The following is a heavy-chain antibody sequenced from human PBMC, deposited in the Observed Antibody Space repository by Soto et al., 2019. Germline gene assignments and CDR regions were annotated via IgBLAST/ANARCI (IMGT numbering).Heavy chain of an antibody. CDR2: INPSVGST. D-gene: IGHD4-17*01. V-gene: IGHV1-46*01. CDR1: GYTFTSYY. CDR3: ARGLSTVPYYFDY. Sequence: SVKVSFKASGYTFTSYYMHWVRQSPGQGLEWMGIINPSVGSTSYAQKFQGRVTMTRDTSTSTVYMELSSLRSEDTAVYYCARGLSTVPYYFDYWGQGTLVTVS. J-gene: IGHJ4*02.